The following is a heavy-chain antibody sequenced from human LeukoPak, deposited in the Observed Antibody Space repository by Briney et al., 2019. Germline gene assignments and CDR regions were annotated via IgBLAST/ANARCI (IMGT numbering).Heavy chain of an antibody. Sequence: GGSLRLSCAASGFSFDDYGMSWVRQAPGKGLEWVSGINWNGGSTGYADSVTGRFTISRDNAKNSLYLQMNSLRAEDTAVYYCARYLAAAGLEDYWGQGTLVTVSS. J-gene: IGHJ4*02. CDR1: GFSFDDYG. CDR2: INWNGGST. V-gene: IGHV3-20*04. CDR3: ARYLAAAGLEDY. D-gene: IGHD6-13*01.